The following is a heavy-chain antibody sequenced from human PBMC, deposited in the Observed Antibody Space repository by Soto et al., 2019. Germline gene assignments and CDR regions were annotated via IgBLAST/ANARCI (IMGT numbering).Heavy chain of an antibody. D-gene: IGHD2-2*01. J-gene: IGHJ4*02. CDR3: ARGGMVIIPTATAFDY. Sequence: SEPLSLTCTVPGGSISTYYWSWIRQPAGKGLEWIGRIYASGSTNYNPSLKSRVTMSVATSKNQFSLKLSSVTAADTAVYYCARGGMVIIPTATAFDYWGQGTLVTVSS. CDR1: GGSISTYY. V-gene: IGHV4-4*07. CDR2: IYASGST.